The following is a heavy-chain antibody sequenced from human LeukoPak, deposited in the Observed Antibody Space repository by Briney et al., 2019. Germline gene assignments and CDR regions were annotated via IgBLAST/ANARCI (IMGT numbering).Heavy chain of an antibody. CDR1: GFTFSSYG. CDR3: AKARGIVGATIDFDY. Sequence: GGSLRLSCAASGFTFSSYGMHWVRQAPGKGLEWVAFIRYDGSNKYYADSVKGRFTISRDNSKNTLYLQMNSLRAEDTAVYYCAKARGIVGATIDFDYWGQGTLVTVSS. V-gene: IGHV3-30*02. D-gene: IGHD1-26*01. CDR2: IRYDGSNK. J-gene: IGHJ4*02.